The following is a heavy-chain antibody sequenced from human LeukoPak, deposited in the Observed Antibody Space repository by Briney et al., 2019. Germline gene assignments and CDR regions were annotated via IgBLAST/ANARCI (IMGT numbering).Heavy chain of an antibody. CDR1: GASISSVCYS. CDR3: ARVVVPAAPPDNWFDP. J-gene: IGHJ5*02. Sequence: SQTLSLTCAVSGASISSVCYSWSWLRQPPGNGLEGTGYIYQSGSTYYAQSLKSRVTISVDSSKNKFSLKLSSVTAADTAVYYCARVVVPAAPPDNWFDPWGQGTLVTVSS. CDR2: IYQSGST. D-gene: IGHD2-2*01. V-gene: IGHV4-30-2*01.